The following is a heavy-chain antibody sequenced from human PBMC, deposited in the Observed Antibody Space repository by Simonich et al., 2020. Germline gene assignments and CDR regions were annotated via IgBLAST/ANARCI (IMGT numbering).Heavy chain of an antibody. CDR2: KKKDGSEK. D-gene: IGHD7-27*01. Sequence: EVQLVESGGGLVQPGGSLRLYCAASGFTFSSYWMSWVRQAPGKGMEWVANKKKDGSEKYYVDSVKGRFTISRDNAKNSLYLQMNSLRAEDTAVYYCASNSGEGYWGQGTLVTVSS. CDR3: ASNSGEGY. J-gene: IGHJ4*02. CDR1: GFTFSSYW. V-gene: IGHV3-7*01.